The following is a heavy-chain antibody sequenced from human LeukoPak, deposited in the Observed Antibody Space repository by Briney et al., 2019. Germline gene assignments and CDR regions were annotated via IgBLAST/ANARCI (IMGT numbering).Heavy chain of an antibody. Sequence: ASVKVSCKASGYTFTSYDINWVRQATGQGLEWMGWMNPNSGNTGYAQKFQGRVTMTRNTSISTAYMELSSLRSEDTAVYYCARLKGYYDSSGYTYYYYGMDVWGQGTTVTVSS. J-gene: IGHJ6*02. CDR1: GYTFTSYD. CDR2: MNPNSGNT. CDR3: ARLKGYYDSSGYTYYYYGMDV. V-gene: IGHV1-8*01. D-gene: IGHD3-22*01.